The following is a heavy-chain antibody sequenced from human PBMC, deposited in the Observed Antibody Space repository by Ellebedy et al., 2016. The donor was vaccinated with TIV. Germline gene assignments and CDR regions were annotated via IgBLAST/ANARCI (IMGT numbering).Heavy chain of an antibody. V-gene: IGHV4-59*01. J-gene: IGHJ3*02. CDR2: IYYSGST. D-gene: IGHD6-13*01. Sequence: MPSETLSLTCTVSGGSISSYYWSWIRQSPGKGLEWIGYIYYSGSTNYNPSLKRRVTISVDTSKNQFPLRLSYVTAADTAVYYCARVVWQQPVSYAFDIWGQGTMVTVSS. CDR3: ARVVWQQPVSYAFDI. CDR1: GGSISSYY.